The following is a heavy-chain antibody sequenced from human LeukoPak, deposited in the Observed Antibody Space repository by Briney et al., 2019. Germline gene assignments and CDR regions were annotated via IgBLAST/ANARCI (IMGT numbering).Heavy chain of an antibody. V-gene: IGHV4-38-2*02. J-gene: IGHJ3*02. CDR3: ARDFSLDAFDI. Sequence: SETLSLTCTVSGYSISSGYYWAWIRQPPGKGLEWIGSINHSGSTNYNPSLKSRVTISVDTSKNQFSLKLSSVTAADTAVYYCARDFSLDAFDIWGQGTMVTVSS. CDR2: INHSGST. D-gene: IGHD3-3*01. CDR1: GYSISSGYY.